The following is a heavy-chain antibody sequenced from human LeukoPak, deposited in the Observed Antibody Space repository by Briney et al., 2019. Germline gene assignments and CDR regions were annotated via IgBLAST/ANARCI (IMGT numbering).Heavy chain of an antibody. CDR1: GFSFSSYG. Sequence: GGSLRLSCAASGFSFSSYGMRWVRQAPGRGLEWVGDIWYDGSHTYYADSVKGRFTISRDNSMNTLYMQMNSLRGEDAAVYYCVRGGYCSGTSCAHYDGMDVWGQGTTVTVSS. CDR3: VRGGYCSGTSCAHYDGMDV. D-gene: IGHD2-2*01. CDR2: IWYDGSHT. J-gene: IGHJ6*02. V-gene: IGHV3-33*01.